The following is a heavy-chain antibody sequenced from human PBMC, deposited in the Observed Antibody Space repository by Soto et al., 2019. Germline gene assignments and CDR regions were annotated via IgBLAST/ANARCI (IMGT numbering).Heavy chain of an antibody. Sequence: ASVKVSCKVSGYTLTELSMHWVRQAPGKGLEWMGGFNADNGKTIYSQKFQGRVTITRDTSASTAYMELSSLRSEDTAVYYCASGGPPIDYWGQ. J-gene: IGHJ4*02. CDR2: FNADNGKT. V-gene: IGHV1-3*01. D-gene: IGHD3-16*01. CDR1: GYTLTELS. CDR3: ASGGPPIDY.